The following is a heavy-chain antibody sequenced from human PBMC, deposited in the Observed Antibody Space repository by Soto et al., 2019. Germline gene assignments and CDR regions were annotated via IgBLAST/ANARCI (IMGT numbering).Heavy chain of an antibody. CDR1: CGSISSGGYS. CDR3: AREYSGYYFDY. D-gene: IGHD5-12*01. V-gene: IGHV4-30-2*01. J-gene: IGHJ4*02. CDR2: IYHSGST. Sequence: SETLSLTCAVSCGSISSGGYSWSWIRQPPGKGLEWIGYIYHSGSTYYNPSLKSRVTISVDRSKNQFSLKLSSVTAADTAVYYCAREYSGYYFDYWGQGTLVTVSS.